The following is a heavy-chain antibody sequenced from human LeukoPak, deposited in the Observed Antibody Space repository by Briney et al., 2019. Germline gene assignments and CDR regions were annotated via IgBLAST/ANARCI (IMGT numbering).Heavy chain of an antibody. CDR2: ISSSGSTI. CDR1: GFTFSSYG. D-gene: IGHD5-18*01. Sequence: GGSLRLPCAASGFTFSSYGMSWVRQAPGKGLEWVSYISSSGSTIYYADSVKGRFTISRDNAKNSLYLQMNSLRAEDTAVFYCARGYSYGYFDYWGQGSLVTVSS. CDR3: ARGYSYGYFDY. J-gene: IGHJ4*02. V-gene: IGHV3-48*04.